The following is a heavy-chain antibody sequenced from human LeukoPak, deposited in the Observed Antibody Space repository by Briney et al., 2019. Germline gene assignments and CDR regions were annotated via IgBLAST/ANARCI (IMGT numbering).Heavy chain of an antibody. CDR1: GGSISSYY. D-gene: IGHD3-10*01. V-gene: IGHV4-4*07. CDR3: ARSMVRGVAKGDFDY. CDR2: IYTSGST. J-gene: IGHJ4*02. Sequence: PSETLSLTCTVSGGSISSYYWSWIRQPAGKGLEWIGRIYTSGSTNYNPSLKSRVTMSVDTSKNQFSLKLSSVTAADTAVYYCARSMVRGVAKGDFDYWGQGTLVTVSS.